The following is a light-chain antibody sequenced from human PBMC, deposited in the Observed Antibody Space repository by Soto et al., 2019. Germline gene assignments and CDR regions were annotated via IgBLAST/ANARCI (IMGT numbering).Light chain of an antibody. CDR3: QQYNTYPTWT. V-gene: IGKV1-5*01. CDR1: QSVFDW. Sequence: DIPMTQSPSTLSASIGDRVTITCRTSQSVFDWLAWYQVKPGKAPKLLIYDTSTLESGVPSRFSGTGSGKDFPPTISSLQPDDFATYFCQQYNTYPTWTFGQGTRVEIK. CDR2: DTS. J-gene: IGKJ1*01.